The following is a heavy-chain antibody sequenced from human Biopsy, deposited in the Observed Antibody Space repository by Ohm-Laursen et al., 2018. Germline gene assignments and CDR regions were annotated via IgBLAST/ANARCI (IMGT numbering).Heavy chain of an antibody. J-gene: IGHJ6*02. D-gene: IGHD3-22*01. CDR1: GESFNGYY. V-gene: IGHV4-34*01. Sequence: SDTLSLTCIVYGESFNGYYWSWIRQTPGKGLEWIGEINHSGRTNYNPSLKSRVTISVDTSKNQFSLKVRSVTAADTAVYYCVRGVDYYDPYHYCALDVWGQGTTVTVSS. CDR2: INHSGRT. CDR3: VRGVDYYDPYHYCALDV.